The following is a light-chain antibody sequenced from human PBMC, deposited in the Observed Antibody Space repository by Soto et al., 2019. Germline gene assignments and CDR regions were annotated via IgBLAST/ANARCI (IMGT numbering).Light chain of an antibody. Sequence: EIVMTQSPATLSVSPGERATLSCRASQSVSSNLVWYQQKPGQTPRLLIYGASTRATGIPARFSGSGSGTEFTITISSLQSEDFAVYWCKQYNNWPPYTFGQGTKMEIK. V-gene: IGKV3-15*01. J-gene: IGKJ2*01. CDR2: GAS. CDR3: KQYNNWPPYT. CDR1: QSVSSN.